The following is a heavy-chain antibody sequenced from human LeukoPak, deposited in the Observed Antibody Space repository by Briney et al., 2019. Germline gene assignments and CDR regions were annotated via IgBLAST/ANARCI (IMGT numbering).Heavy chain of an antibody. J-gene: IGHJ4*02. Sequence: GGSLRLSCAVSGITLSNYGMSWVRQAPGRGLEWVAGISGSGGSTNYADSVKGRFTISRDNPKNTLYLQMNSLRAEDTAVYFCAKRGVVIRVILVGFHKEAYYFDSWGRGALVTVSS. CDR2: ISGSGGST. V-gene: IGHV3-23*01. D-gene: IGHD3-22*01. CDR1: GITLSNYG. CDR3: AKRGVVIRVILVGFHKEAYYFDS.